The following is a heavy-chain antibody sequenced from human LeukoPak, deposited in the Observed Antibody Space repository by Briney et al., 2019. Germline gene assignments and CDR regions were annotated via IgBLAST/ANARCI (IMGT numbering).Heavy chain of an antibody. CDR3: ARTYGYNWFDP. Sequence: SETLSLTCTVSGGSISSYYWSWIRQPPGKGLEWIGYIYYSGSTNYNPSLKSRVTISVDTSKNQFSLKLSSVTAADTAVYYCARTYGYNWFDPWGQGTQVTVSS. CDR2: IYYSGST. CDR1: GGSISSYY. V-gene: IGHV4-59*01. D-gene: IGHD3-10*01. J-gene: IGHJ5*02.